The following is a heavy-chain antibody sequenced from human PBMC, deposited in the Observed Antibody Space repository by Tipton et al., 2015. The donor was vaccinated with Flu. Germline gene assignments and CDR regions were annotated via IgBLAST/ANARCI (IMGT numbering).Heavy chain of an antibody. CDR2: ISPDGNTK. CDR1: GFTFRSYA. J-gene: IGHJ6*02. CDR3: ARRIPFNGKATGNYNYGMDV. V-gene: IGHV3-30-3*01. D-gene: IGHD2-15*01. Sequence: SLRLSCEASGFTFRSYAMHWVRRAPGKGLEWVAVISPDGNTKYYADSVKGRFSISRDNSKNTLYLQINSLRTEDTGAYYCARRIPFNGKATGNYNYGMDVWGQGTTVTVSS.